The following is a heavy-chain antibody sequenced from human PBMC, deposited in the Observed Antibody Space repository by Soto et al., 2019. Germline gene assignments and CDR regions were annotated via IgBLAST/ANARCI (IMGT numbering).Heavy chain of an antibody. D-gene: IGHD6-13*01. V-gene: IGHV4-39*02. J-gene: IGHJ4*02. Sequence: SETLSLTCTVSGDSISSSSSYWGWIRQPPGKGLEWIGSIYYTGTTYYNPSLKSRVTITVDTSKKQFSLKLTSVTAADTAVYYCATDPGAAAGTPYYFDYWGQGTLVTVSS. CDR2: IYYTGTT. CDR1: GDSISSSSSY. CDR3: ATDPGAAAGTPYYFDY.